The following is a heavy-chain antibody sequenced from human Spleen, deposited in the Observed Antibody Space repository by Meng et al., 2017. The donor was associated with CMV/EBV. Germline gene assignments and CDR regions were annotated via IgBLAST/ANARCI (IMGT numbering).Heavy chain of an antibody. J-gene: IGHJ3*02. V-gene: IGHV1-69*10. Sequence: SVKVSCKASGYTFIRYYIHWVRRAPGQGLEWMGGIIPILGIANYAQKFQGRVTITADKSTSTAYMELSSLRSEDTAVYYCARDGAEGAFDIWGQGTMVTVSS. CDR3: ARDGAEGAFDI. D-gene: IGHD3-10*01. CDR2: IIPILGIA. CDR1: GYTFIRYY.